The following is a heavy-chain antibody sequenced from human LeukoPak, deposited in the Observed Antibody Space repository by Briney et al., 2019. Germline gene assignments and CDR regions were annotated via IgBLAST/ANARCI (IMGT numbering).Heavy chain of an antibody. CDR3: ARALYNRGWYPDYFDS. V-gene: IGHV3-11*01. Sequence: AGGSLRLSCVASEFTFTDYYMSWIRQAPGKGLEWLSYISISGTTIYYADSVKGRFTISRDNAKNSLYLQMNSLRAEDTAVYYCARALYNRGWYPDYFDSWGQGALVTVSS. J-gene: IGHJ4*02. CDR1: EFTFTDYY. D-gene: IGHD6-19*01. CDR2: ISISGTTI.